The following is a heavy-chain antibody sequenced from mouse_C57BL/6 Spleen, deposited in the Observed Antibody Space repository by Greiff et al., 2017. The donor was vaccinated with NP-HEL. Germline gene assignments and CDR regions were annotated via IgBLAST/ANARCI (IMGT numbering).Heavy chain of an antibody. CDR3: ARNSYGISPAWFAY. CDR1: GYTFPSYW. D-gene: IGHD1-1*01. V-gene: IGHV1-69*01. Sequence: QVQLQQPVAELVMPGASVKLSCKASGYTFPSYWLHWVKPRPGQGLAWLGEIDPSDSYTNYNQKFTGKSTLTVDKSSSTAYMQLSSLTSEDSAVYYCARNSYGISPAWFAYWGQGTLVTVSA. CDR2: IDPSDSYT. J-gene: IGHJ3*01.